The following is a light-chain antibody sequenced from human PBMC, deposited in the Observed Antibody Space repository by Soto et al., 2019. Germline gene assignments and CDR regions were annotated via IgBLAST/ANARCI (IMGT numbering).Light chain of an antibody. CDR3: QQYNNWPRT. J-gene: IGKJ1*01. V-gene: IGKV3-15*01. Sequence: EIVMTQSPATLSVSPGERATLSCRASQSVSSNLAWYQQKPGQAPRLLIYGASTRATGIPARFSGSGSATEFTLTISSLQSEDSAVYYCQQYNNWPRTFVQGTKMEIK. CDR1: QSVSSN. CDR2: GAS.